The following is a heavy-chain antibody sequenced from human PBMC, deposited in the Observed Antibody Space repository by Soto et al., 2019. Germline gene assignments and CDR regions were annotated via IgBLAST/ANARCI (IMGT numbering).Heavy chain of an antibody. Sequence: PGGSLRLSCAASGFTFSSYAMSWVRQAPGKGLEWVSAISGSGGSTYYADSVKGRFTISRYNSKNTLYLQMNSLRAEDTAVYYCAQERRSSGYYYYYGMDVWGQGTTVTVSS. CDR1: GFTFSSYA. D-gene: IGHD5-12*01. CDR3: AQERRSSGYYYYYGMDV. J-gene: IGHJ6*02. CDR2: ISGSGGST. V-gene: IGHV3-23*01.